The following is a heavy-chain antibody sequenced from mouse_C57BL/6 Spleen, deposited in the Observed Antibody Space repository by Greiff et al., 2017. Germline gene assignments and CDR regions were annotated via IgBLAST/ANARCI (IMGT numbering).Heavy chain of an antibody. Sequence: VQLQESGAELARPGASVKLSCKASGYTFTSYGISWVKQRTGQGLEWIGEIYPRSGNTYYNEKFKGKATLTADKSSSTAYMELRSLTSEDSAVYFCARDGDYYGSRYFDYWGQGTTLTVSS. CDR3: ARDGDYYGSRYFDY. CDR1: GYTFTSYG. V-gene: IGHV1-81*01. D-gene: IGHD1-1*01. J-gene: IGHJ2*01. CDR2: IYPRSGNT.